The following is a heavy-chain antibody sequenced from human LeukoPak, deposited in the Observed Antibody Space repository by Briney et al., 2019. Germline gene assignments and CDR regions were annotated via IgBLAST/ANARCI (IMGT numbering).Heavy chain of an antibody. CDR2: MNPNRGNT. J-gene: IGHJ4*02. V-gene: IGHV1-8*01. CDR3: AGGHRVCVRGSYCLFYFDY. D-gene: IGHD1-26*01. CDR1: GYTFTSYD. Sequence: GASVKVSCEASGYTFTSYDINWVRRATCPGHDWMGWMNPNRGNTGYAKKFQVRLTMTRKTSISTAYMELSSLRYEDTAVYYCAGGHRVCVRGSYCLFYFDYWGQGTLVTVSS.